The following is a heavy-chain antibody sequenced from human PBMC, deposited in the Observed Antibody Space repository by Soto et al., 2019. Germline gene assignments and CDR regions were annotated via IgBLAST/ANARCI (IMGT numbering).Heavy chain of an antibody. V-gene: IGHV4-59*08. CDR2: IYYSGST. J-gene: IGHJ4*02. CDR3: ASHEARGATTVY. Sequence: SETLSLTCTVSGGSISSYYWSWIRQPPGKGLEWIGYIYYSGSTNHNPSLKSRVTISVDTSKNQFSLKLSSVTAADTAVYYCASHEARGATTVYWGQGTLVTVSS. D-gene: IGHD1-26*01. CDR1: GGSISSYY.